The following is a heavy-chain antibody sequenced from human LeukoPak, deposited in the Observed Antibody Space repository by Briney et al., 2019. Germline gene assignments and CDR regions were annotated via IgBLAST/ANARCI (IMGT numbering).Heavy chain of an antibody. J-gene: IGHJ4*02. Sequence: SGGSLRLSCAASGFTFSDYSINWVRQAPGKGLEWVSFISSSSNTVYYADSVKGRFTISRDYANNSLFLQMNGLTAEDTAVYYCARGEDSIVGVPGPNYWGQGTLVSVSS. CDR3: ARGEDSIVGVPGPNY. D-gene: IGHD1-26*01. CDR1: GFTFSDYS. CDR2: ISSSSNTV. V-gene: IGHV3-48*01.